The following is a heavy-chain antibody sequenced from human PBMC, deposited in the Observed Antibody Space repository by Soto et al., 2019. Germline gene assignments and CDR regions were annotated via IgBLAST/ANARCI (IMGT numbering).Heavy chain of an antibody. CDR1: GFTFDAYA. J-gene: IGHJ4*02. D-gene: IGHD6-13*01. CDR2: ISWNSGSI. Sequence: EVQLVESGGGLVQPGRSLRLSCAASGFTFDAYAMHWVRQAPGKGLEWVSGISWNSGSIGYAESVKGRFTISRDNAKNSLYLQMNSLRAEDTALYYCAKSPSAAGTLFDYWGQGTLVTVSS. V-gene: IGHV3-9*01. CDR3: AKSPSAAGTLFDY.